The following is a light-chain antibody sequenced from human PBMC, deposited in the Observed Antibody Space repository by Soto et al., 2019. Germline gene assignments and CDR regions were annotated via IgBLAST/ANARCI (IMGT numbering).Light chain of an antibody. CDR1: SSDVGGYNY. V-gene: IGLV2-14*01. CDR2: EVN. J-gene: IGLJ1*01. CDR3: SSYTISSTYI. Sequence: QSALTQPASVSGSPGQSITISCTGTSSDVGGYNYVSWYQQHPGKAPKLMIYEVNARPSGVSDRFSGSKSGNTASLTISGLQAEDEADYYCSSYTISSTYIFGTGTKLTVL.